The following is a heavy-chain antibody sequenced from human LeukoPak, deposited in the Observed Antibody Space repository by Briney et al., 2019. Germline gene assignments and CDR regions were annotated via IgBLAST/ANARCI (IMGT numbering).Heavy chain of an antibody. J-gene: IGHJ5*02. Sequence: GGSLRLSCAASGFTFSSYAMSWVRQAPGKGLEWVGRIKSESDGGTTDYAAPVKGRFTISRDDSKNTLFLQMNSLQTEDTAVYYCTTSGWFDHWGQGTLVTVSS. CDR3: TTSGWFDH. CDR2: IKSESDGGTT. CDR1: GFTFSSYA. D-gene: IGHD1-26*01. V-gene: IGHV3-15*01.